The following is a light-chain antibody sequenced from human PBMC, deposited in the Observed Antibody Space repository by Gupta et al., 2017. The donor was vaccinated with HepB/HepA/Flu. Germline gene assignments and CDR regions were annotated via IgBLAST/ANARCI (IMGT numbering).Light chain of an antibody. J-gene: IGKJ4*01. V-gene: IGKV3-15*01. CDR2: GAS. CDR3: HQDNNWPLT. CDR1: QSVSSN. Sequence: EIVMTQSPATLSVSPGERATLSCRASQSVSSNFAWYQHKPGQAPRLLIYGASTRATGIAARFSGSGSGTEFTLTISSLQSEDFAVYYCHQDNNWPLTFGGGTKVEIK.